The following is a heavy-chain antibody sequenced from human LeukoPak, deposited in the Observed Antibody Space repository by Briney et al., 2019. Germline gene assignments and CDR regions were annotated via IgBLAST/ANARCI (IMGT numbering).Heavy chain of an antibody. V-gene: IGHV3-9*01. CDR2: ISWNSGSI. CDR1: GFTFDDYA. CDR3: ARVGVDYN. J-gene: IGHJ4*02. Sequence: PGGSLRLSCAASGFTFDDYAMHWVRQAPGKGLEWVSGISWNSGSIGYADSVKGRFTISRDNAKNSLYLQMNSLRAEDTAVYYCARVGVDYNWGQGTLVTVSS. D-gene: IGHD3-10*01.